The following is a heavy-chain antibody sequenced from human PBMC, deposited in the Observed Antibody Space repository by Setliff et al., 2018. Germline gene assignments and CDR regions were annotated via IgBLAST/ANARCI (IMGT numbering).Heavy chain of an antibody. V-gene: IGHV1-3*01. D-gene: IGHD5-12*01. J-gene: IGHJ6*02. Sequence: ASVKVSCKASGYTFTSYAMHWVRQAPGQRLEWMGWINAGNGNTKYSQKFQGWVTMTRDTSISTAYMELSRLRSDDTAVYYCARREMATIVDYYYYGMDVWGQGTTVTVSS. CDR2: INAGNGNT. CDR1: GYTFTSYA. CDR3: ARREMATIVDYYYYGMDV.